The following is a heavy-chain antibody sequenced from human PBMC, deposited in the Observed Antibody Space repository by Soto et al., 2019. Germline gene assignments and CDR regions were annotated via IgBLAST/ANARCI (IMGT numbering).Heavy chain of an antibody. D-gene: IGHD6-19*01. CDR2: IWYDASNK. Sequence: QVQLVESGGGVVQPGRSLRLSCAASGFTFSSYGMQWVRQAPGKGLEWVAVIWYDASNKYYADSVKGRFTISRDNSKNTLYLQMNSLRAEDTAVYYCARDCAGYSSGWYQRGGFDYWGQGTLVPVSS. J-gene: IGHJ4*02. CDR3: ARDCAGYSSGWYQRGGFDY. CDR1: GFTFSSYG. V-gene: IGHV3-33*01.